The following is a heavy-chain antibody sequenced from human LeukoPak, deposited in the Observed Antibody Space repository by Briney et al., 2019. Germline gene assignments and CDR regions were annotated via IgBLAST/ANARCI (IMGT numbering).Heavy chain of an antibody. CDR3: ARSSTMPRYYDFWSGYRREEYYYYGMDV. V-gene: IGHV1-18*01. Sequence: ASVKVSCKASGYTFTSYGISWVRQAPGQGLEWMGWISAYNGNTNYAQKLQGRVTMTTDTSTSTAYMELRSLRSDDTAVYYCARSSTMPRYYDFWSGYRREEYYYYGMDVWGQGTTVTVSS. CDR2: ISAYNGNT. D-gene: IGHD3-3*01. CDR1: GYTFTSYG. J-gene: IGHJ6*02.